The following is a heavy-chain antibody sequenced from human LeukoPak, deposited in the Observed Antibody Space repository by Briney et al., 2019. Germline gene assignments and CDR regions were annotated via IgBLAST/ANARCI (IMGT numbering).Heavy chain of an antibody. Sequence: PSETLSLTCTVSGGSISSSSYFWGWIRQPPGKGLEWIGSIFHSGSTYYNPSLKSRVTISVDTSKNQFSLKLSSVTAADTAVYYCARSGPYYDNSNNWFGPWGQGTLVTVSS. V-gene: IGHV4-39*07. J-gene: IGHJ5*02. CDR2: IFHSGST. CDR3: ARSGPYYDNSNNWFGP. D-gene: IGHD3-22*01. CDR1: GGSISSSSYF.